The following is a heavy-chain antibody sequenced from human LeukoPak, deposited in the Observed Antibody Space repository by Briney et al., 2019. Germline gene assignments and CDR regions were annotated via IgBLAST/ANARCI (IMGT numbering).Heavy chain of an antibody. V-gene: IGHV4-61*02. CDR2: IYTSGST. D-gene: IGHD2-21*02. Sequence: NPSETLSLTCTVSGGSISSGSYYGSWIRQPAGKGLEWIGRIYTSGSTNYNPSLKSRVTISVDTSKNQFSLKLSSVTAADTAVYYCARHLRGGLRAFEIWGPGTMVTVSS. CDR1: GGSISSGSYY. CDR3: ARHLRGGLRAFEI. J-gene: IGHJ3*02.